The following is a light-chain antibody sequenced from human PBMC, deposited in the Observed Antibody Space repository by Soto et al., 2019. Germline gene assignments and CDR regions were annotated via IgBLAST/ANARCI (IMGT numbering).Light chain of an antibody. J-gene: IGKJ1*01. CDR2: AAS. V-gene: IGKV1-39*01. CDR1: QTINSY. Sequence: DIQMTQSPSSLSASVGDRVTITCRASQTINSYLNWYQQRPGEAPKILIHAASSLQSGVPSRFSGSGSVTDFTLTINSLQPDDSATYYCQQSYKAPRTFGQGTKVEVK. CDR3: QQSYKAPRT.